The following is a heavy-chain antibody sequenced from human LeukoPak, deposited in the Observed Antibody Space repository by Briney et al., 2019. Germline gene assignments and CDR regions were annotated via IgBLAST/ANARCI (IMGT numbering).Heavy chain of an antibody. Sequence: GGSLRLSCAASGFTFSNYAMSWVRQAPGKGLEWASTISGSGGSTYYADSVKGRFTISRDNSKNTLYLQMNSLRAEDTAVYYCAKHPYYDLDSVGYWGQGTLVTVSS. CDR3: AKHPYYDLDSVGY. J-gene: IGHJ4*02. CDR1: GFTFSNYA. D-gene: IGHD3-22*01. CDR2: ISGSGGST. V-gene: IGHV3-23*01.